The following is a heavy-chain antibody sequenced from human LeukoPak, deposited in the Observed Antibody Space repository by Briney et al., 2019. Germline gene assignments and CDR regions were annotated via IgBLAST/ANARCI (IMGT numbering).Heavy chain of an antibody. V-gene: IGHV3-21*01. CDR3: ARWGSSGSFGP. D-gene: IGHD3-22*01. CDR2: ISSSSSYI. CDR1: GFTFSSYS. Sequence: GGSLRLSCAASGFTFSSYSMNWIRQAPGKGLEWVSSISSSSSYIYYADSVKGRCTISRDNAKNSLYPQMNSLRAEDTVVYYCARWGSSGSFGPWGQGTLVTVSS. J-gene: IGHJ5*02.